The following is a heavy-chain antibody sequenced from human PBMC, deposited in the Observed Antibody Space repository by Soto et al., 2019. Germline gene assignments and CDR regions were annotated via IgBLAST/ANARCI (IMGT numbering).Heavy chain of an antibody. J-gene: IGHJ6*02. V-gene: IGHV3-30-3*01. CDR2: ISYDGSNK. CDR1: GFTFSSYA. CDR3: ARDRAAAGTAHITEYYYYYYGMDV. Sequence: GGSLRLSCAASGFTFSSYAMHWVRRAPGKGLEWVAVISYDGSNKYYADSVKGRFTISRDNSKNTLYLQMNSLRAEDTAVYYCARDRAAAGTAHITEYYYYYYGMDVWGQGTTVTVSS. D-gene: IGHD6-13*01.